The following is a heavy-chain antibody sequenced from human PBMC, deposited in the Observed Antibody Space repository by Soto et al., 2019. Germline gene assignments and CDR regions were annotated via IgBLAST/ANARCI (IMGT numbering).Heavy chain of an antibody. CDR3: AKRIVPAATSFVVVIIPFGGMDV. CDR1: GFTFSSYG. J-gene: IGHJ6*02. CDR2: ISYDGSNK. Sequence: QVQLVESGGGVVQPGRSLRLSCAASGFTFSSYGMHWVRQAPGKGLEWVAVISYDGSNKYYADSVKGRFTISRDNCKNTLYLQMNSLTAEDTAVYYCAKRIVPAATSFVVVIIPFGGMDVWGQGTTVTVSS. D-gene: IGHD3-3*01. V-gene: IGHV3-30*18.